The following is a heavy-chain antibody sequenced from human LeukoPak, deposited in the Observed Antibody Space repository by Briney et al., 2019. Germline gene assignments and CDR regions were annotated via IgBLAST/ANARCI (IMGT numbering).Heavy chain of an antibody. D-gene: IGHD2-2*01. CDR2: ISAYNGNT. Sequence: ASVKVSCKASGYTFTSYGISWVRQAPGQGLEWMGWISAYNGNTNYAQKLQGRVTMTTDTSTSAAYMELRSLRSDDTAVYYCARGCRGSSSTSCYLAYWGQGTLVTVSS. V-gene: IGHV1-18*01. CDR1: GYTFTSYG. CDR3: ARGCRGSSSTSCYLAY. J-gene: IGHJ4*02.